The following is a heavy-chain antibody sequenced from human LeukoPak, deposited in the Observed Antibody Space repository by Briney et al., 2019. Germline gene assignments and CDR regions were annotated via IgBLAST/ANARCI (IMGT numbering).Heavy chain of an antibody. CDR3: YLAAAGRAFDI. CDR1: GFTFSNAW. J-gene: IGHJ3*02. CDR2: IKSKTDGGTT. V-gene: IGHV3-15*01. D-gene: IGHD6-13*01. Sequence: GGSLRLSCAASGFTFSNAWMSWVRQAPGKGLEWVGRIKSKTDGGTTDYAAPVKGRFTISRDDSKNTLYLQMNSLKTEDTAVYYCYLAAAGRAFDIWGQGTMVTVSS.